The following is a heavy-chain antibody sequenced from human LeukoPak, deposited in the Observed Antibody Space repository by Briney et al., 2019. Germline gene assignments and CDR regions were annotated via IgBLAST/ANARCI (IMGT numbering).Heavy chain of an antibody. CDR3: ARAVGGDGSGSL. D-gene: IGHD3-10*01. CDR2: ISYDGSNK. J-gene: IGHJ4*02. CDR1: GFTFSSYG. V-gene: IGHV3-30*03. Sequence: PGGSLRLSCAASGFTFSSYGMHWVRQAPGKGLEWVAVISYDGSNKYYADSVKGRFTISRDNSKNTLYLQMNSLRAEDTAVYYCARAVGGDGSGSLWGPGTLVTVSS.